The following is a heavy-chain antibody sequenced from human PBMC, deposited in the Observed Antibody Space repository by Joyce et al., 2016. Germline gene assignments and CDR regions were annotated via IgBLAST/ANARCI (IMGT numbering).Heavy chain of an antibody. D-gene: IGHD5/OR15-5a*01. CDR2: ISSNRNYI. V-gene: IGHV3-21*01. CDR1: GFTFSSYS. Sequence: EVQLVESGGGLVRPGGSLRLSCAASGFTFSSYSMNWVRQAPGKGLEWVSFISSNRNYIDYADSVKGRFTISRDNAKSSLFLQMDSLRAEDTAVYYCARNSAPRASTYYGLDVWGQGTTVTVSS. J-gene: IGHJ6*02. CDR3: ARNSAPRASTYYGLDV.